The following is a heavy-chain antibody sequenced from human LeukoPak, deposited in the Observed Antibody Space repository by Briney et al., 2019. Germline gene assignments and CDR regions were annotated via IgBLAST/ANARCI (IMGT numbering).Heavy chain of an antibody. J-gene: IGHJ4*02. D-gene: IGHD4-4*01. CDR1: GYTFTGYY. CDR3: ARDKLTTVTPTGY. V-gene: IGHV1-2*02. CDR2: INPNSGGT. Sequence: ASVKVSCKASGYTFTGYYMHWVRQAPGQGLEWMGWINPNSGGTNYAQKFQDRVTMTRDTSISTAYMELSRLRSDDTAVYYCARDKLTTVTPTGYWGQGTLVTVSS.